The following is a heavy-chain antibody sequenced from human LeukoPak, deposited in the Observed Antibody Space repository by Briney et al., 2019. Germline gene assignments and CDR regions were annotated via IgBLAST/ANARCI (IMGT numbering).Heavy chain of an antibody. CDR1: GGSISSGGYY. CDR2: IYYSGST. V-gene: IGHV4-31*03. D-gene: IGHD1-14*01. Sequence: TSQTLSLTCTVSGGSISSGGYYWSWIRQHPGKGLEWIGYIYYSGSTYYNPSLKSRVTISVDTSKNQFSLKLSSVTAADTAVYYCARVRINWRHFDYWGQGTLVIVSS. CDR3: ARVRINWRHFDY. J-gene: IGHJ4*02.